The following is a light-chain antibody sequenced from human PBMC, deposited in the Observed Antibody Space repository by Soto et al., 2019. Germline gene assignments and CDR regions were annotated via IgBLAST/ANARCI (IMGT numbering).Light chain of an antibody. CDR1: QSVSSSY. CDR2: GAS. J-gene: IGKJ2*01. V-gene: IGKV3-20*01. CDR3: QQYGSTLSPTMYT. Sequence: EIVLTQSPGTLSLSPGERATLSCRASQSVSSSYLAWYQQNPGQAPRLLIYGASSRATGIPDRFSGSGSGTDFTLTISRLEPADFAVYYCQQYGSTLSPTMYTFGQGTTLEIK.